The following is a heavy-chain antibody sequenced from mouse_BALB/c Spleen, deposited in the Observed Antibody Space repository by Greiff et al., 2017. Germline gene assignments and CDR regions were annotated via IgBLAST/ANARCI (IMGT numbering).Heavy chain of an antibody. D-gene: IGHD1-1*01. CDR2: ISSGGSYT. CDR1: GFTFSSYA. CDR3: ARVYGSSEGTSYFDY. J-gene: IGHJ2*01. V-gene: IGHV5-9-3*01. Sequence: EVHLVESGGGLVKPGGSLKLSCAASGFTFSSYAMSWVRQTPEKRLEWVATISSGGSYTYYPDSVKGRFTISRDNAKNTLYLQMSSLRSEDTAMYYCARVYGSSEGTSYFDYWGQGTTLTVSS.